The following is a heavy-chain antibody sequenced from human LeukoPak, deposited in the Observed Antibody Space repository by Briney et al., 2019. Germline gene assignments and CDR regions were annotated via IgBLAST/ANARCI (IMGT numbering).Heavy chain of an antibody. D-gene: IGHD5-24*01. V-gene: IGHV4-4*07. CDR2: TSGNT. Sequence: SETLSLTCTVSGDSISSYYWSWLRQPAGKGLEWIGHTSGNTKYNPSLKSRVTMSVDTSKNQFSLKVDSVTAADTAVYYCARHGNYRYFFDCWGQGILVTVSS. CDR3: ARHGNYRYFFDC. J-gene: IGHJ4*02. CDR1: GDSISSYY.